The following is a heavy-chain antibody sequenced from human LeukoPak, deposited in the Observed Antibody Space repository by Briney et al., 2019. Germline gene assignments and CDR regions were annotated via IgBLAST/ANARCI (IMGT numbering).Heavy chain of an antibody. Sequence: GASVKVSCKASGYTFTSYYMHWVRQAPGQGLEWMGIINPSGGSTSYAQKFQGRVTMTRDTSTSTVYMELSSLRSEDTAVYYCARRGDFWSGYYSNWFDPWGQEPWSPSPQ. CDR2: INPSGGST. CDR3: ARRGDFWSGYYSNWFDP. J-gene: IGHJ5*02. V-gene: IGHV1-46*01. D-gene: IGHD3-3*01. CDR1: GYTFTSYY.